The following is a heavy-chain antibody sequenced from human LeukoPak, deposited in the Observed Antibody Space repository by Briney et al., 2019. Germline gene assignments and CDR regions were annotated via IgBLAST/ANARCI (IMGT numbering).Heavy chain of an antibody. J-gene: IGHJ4*02. D-gene: IGHD2-2*01. Sequence: SVKVSCKASGGTFSSYSISWVRQAPAQGLEWMGRIIPILGIANYAQKFQGRVTITADKSTSTAYMELSSVRSEDRAVYYCVRDLGYCSSTSCPPDYWGQGTLVTVSS. V-gene: IGHV1-69*04. CDR3: VRDLGYCSSTSCPPDY. CDR2: IIPILGIA. CDR1: GGTFSSYS.